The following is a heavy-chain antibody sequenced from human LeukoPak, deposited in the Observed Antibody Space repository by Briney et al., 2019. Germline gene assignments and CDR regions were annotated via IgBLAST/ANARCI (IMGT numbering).Heavy chain of an antibody. CDR3: AKSPGGVAVAGTASFQH. D-gene: IGHD6-19*01. J-gene: IGHJ1*01. Sequence: GGSLRLSCAASGFTFSTYSMNWVRQAPGKGLEWVSSISSGSRYMYYADSVKGRFTISRDNSKNTLYLQMNSLRAEDTAVYYCAKSPGGVAVAGTASFQHWGQGTLVTVSS. CDR2: ISSGSRYM. CDR1: GFTFSTYS. V-gene: IGHV3-21*04.